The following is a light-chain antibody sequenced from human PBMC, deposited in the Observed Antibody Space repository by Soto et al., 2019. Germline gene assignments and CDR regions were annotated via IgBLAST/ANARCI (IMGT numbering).Light chain of an antibody. J-gene: IGLJ2*01. CDR1: SSNIGSNT. Sequence: QSVLTQPPSASGTPGQRVTISCSGSSSNIGSNTVNWYQQLPGTAPKLLIYSNNQRPSGVPDRFSGSKSGTSASLAISGLKSEDEADYYCAEWDDSLNGFVVFGGGTKLTVL. V-gene: IGLV1-44*01. CDR3: AEWDDSLNGFVV. CDR2: SNN.